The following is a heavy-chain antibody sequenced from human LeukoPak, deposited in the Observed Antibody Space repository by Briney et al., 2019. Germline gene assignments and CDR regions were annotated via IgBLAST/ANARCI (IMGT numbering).Heavy chain of an antibody. J-gene: IGHJ5*02. CDR2: IYYSGST. CDR3: AREGFGVPGFDP. CDR1: GGSISNSSYY. Sequence: SETLSLTCTVSGGSISNSSYYWGWIRQPPGKGLEWIGSIYYSGSTDYNPSLKSRVTISVDTSKNQFSLKLSSVTAADTAVYYCAREGFGVPGFDPWGQGTLVTVSS. D-gene: IGHD3-3*01. V-gene: IGHV4-39*02.